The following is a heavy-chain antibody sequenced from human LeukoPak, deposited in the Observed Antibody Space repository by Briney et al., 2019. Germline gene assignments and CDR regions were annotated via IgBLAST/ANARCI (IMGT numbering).Heavy chain of an antibody. V-gene: IGHV4-59*01. CDR3: ARDPDY. CDR2: IYYSGST. CDR1: GVSFSGYY. Sequence: SETLSLTCAVYGVSFSGYYWSWIRQPPGKGLEWFGYIYYSGSTNYNPSLKSRVTISVDTSKNQFSLKLSSVTAADTAVYYCARDPDYWGQGTLVTVSS. J-gene: IGHJ4*02.